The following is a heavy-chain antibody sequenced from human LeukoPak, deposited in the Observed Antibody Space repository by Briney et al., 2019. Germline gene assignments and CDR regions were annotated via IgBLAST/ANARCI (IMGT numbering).Heavy chain of an antibody. CDR2: INPNSGGT. CDR3: ARTTHPYYYDSSGSQGAFDI. Sequence: VKVSCKASGCTFTGYYMHWVRQAPGQGLEWMGWINPNSGGTNYAQKFQGRVTMTRDTSISTAYMELSRLRSDDTAVYYCARTTHPYYYDSSGSQGAFDIWGQGTMVTVSS. J-gene: IGHJ3*02. V-gene: IGHV1-2*02. D-gene: IGHD3-22*01. CDR1: GCTFTGYY.